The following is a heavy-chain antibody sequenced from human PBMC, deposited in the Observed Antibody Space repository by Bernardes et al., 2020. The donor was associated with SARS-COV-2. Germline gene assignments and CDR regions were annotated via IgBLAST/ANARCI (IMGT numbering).Heavy chain of an antibody. J-gene: IGHJ5*02. Sequence: LSLTCTVSGCSIGSRSYYWGWIRQPPGKGLAWIGNIYYSWNTYYNPSLKSRVTISADTSKNQFSLRVSSVTAADTAVYYCATLDYGDPRYSWFDPWGQGTLVTVSS. D-gene: IGHD4-17*01. CDR1: GCSIGSRSYY. V-gene: IGHV4-39*01. CDR2: IYYSWNT. CDR3: ATLDYGDPRYSWFDP.